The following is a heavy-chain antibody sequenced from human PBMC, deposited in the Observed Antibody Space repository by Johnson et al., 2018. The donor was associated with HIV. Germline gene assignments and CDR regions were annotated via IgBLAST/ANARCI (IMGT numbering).Heavy chain of an antibody. J-gene: IGHJ3*02. CDR2: IRYDGSNK. D-gene: IGHD1-14*01. CDR3: AKGPEGAFDI. Sequence: QVQLVESGGGVVQPGGSLRLSCAASGFTFNNYGMHWVRQAPGKGLEWVAFIRYDGSNKNYVDSVKGRFTISRDNAKNSLYLQMNSLRAEDTAVYYCAKGPEGAFDIWGQGTMVTVSS. V-gene: IGHV3-30*02. CDR1: GFTFNNYG.